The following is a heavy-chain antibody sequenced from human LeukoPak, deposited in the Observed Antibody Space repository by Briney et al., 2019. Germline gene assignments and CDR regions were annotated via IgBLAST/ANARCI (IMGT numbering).Heavy chain of an antibody. J-gene: IGHJ6*03. CDR1: GGSISSYY. Sequence: SETLSLTCTVSGGSISSYYWSWIRQPAGKGLEWIGRIYTSGSTNYNPSLKSRVTMSVDTSKNQFSLKLSSVTAADTAVYYCARGIRVRTRYSRTSLTGYYYYYMDVWGKGTTVTVSS. CDR3: ARGIRVRTRYSRTSLTGYYYYYMDV. D-gene: IGHD2-2*01. V-gene: IGHV4-4*07. CDR2: IYTSGST.